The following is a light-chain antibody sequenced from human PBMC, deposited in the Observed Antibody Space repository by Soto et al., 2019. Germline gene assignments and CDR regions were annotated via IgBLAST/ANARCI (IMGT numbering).Light chain of an antibody. CDR1: SSDVGGYNY. V-gene: IGLV2-14*01. CDR2: EVS. CDR3: CSYTDTSTRV. Sequence: QSALTQPASVSGSPGQSITISCTGSSSDVGGYNYVSWYQQHPGRAPKVIIYEVSNRPSGVSHRFSGSKSGNTASQTISGRQADDEADYYCCSYTDTSTRVFGGGTKVTVL. J-gene: IGLJ2*01.